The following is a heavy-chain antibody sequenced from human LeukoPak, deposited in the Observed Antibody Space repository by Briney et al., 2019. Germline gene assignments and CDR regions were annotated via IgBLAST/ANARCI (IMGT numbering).Heavy chain of an antibody. J-gene: IGHJ4*02. V-gene: IGHV3-7*01. CDR2: IQYDGTHK. D-gene: IGHD3-22*01. Sequence: GGSLRLSCVASGLSFSSYWMAWVRQAPGKGLEWVANIQYDGTHKFYADSVEGRFTISRDNAKNSLFLEMNSLRADDTAVYFCASSHDSSANDWGQGTLVTVSS. CDR1: GLSFSSYW. CDR3: ASSHDSSAND.